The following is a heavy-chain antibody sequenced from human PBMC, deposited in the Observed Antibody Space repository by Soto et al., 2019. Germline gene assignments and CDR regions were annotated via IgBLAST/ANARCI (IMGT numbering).Heavy chain of an antibody. CDR2: INTYNGNT. Sequence: ASVKVSCKASGYTFTNYGIAWARQAPGQGLEWMGWINTYNGNTNHAQNLQGRVTLTTDTSTSTAYMELTSLRSNDTAIYYCAMVDVYVTPSPQDVWGQGTTVTVSS. CDR3: AMVDVYVTPSPQDV. D-gene: IGHD3-16*01. V-gene: IGHV1-18*01. CDR1: GYTFTNYG. J-gene: IGHJ6*02.